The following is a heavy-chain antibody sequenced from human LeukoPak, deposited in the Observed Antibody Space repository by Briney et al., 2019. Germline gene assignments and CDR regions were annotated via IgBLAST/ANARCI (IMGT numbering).Heavy chain of an antibody. V-gene: IGHV3-9*01. CDR2: ISWNSGSI. D-gene: IGHD3-10*01. J-gene: IGHJ4*02. Sequence: GGSLRLSCAASGFTFDDYAMHWVRQAPGKGLEWVSGISWNSGSIGYADSVKGRFTISRDNAKNSLYLQMNSLRAEDTALYYCAKEVDYYGSGSYFGYWGQGTLVTVSS. CDR1: GFTFDDYA. CDR3: AKEVDYYGSGSYFGY.